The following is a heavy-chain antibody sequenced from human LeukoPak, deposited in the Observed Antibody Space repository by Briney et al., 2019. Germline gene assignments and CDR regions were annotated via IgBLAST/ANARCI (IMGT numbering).Heavy chain of an antibody. D-gene: IGHD6-13*01. V-gene: IGHV3-64D*09. CDR1: GFTFSSYA. CDR2: IGSTGGST. J-gene: IGHJ1*01. Sequence: GGSLRLSCSASGFTFSSYAMYWVRQAPGKGLDYVSTIGSTGGSTDYADSVKGRFTISRDNSKNTVYLQMSSLRVEDTAVYYCANTAATVWGQGTLVTVSS. CDR3: ANTAATV.